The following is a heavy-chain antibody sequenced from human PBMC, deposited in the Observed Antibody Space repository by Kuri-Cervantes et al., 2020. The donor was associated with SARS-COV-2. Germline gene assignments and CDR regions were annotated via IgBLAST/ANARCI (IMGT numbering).Heavy chain of an antibody. D-gene: IGHD6-19*01. CDR2: IYYSGST. CDR3: AKGGRLEQWLVDYYYYGMDV. Sequence: SETLSLTCTVSGGPISSGGYYWSWIRQHPGKGLEWIGYIYYSGSTYYNPSLKSRVTISVDTSKNQFSLKLSSVTAADTAVYYCAKGGRLEQWLVDYYYYGMDVRGQGNMVPVSS. V-gene: IGHV4-31*03. J-gene: IGHJ6*02. CDR1: GGPISSGGYY.